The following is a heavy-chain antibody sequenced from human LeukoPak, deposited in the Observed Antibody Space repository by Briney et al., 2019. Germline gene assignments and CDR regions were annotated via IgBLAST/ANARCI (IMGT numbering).Heavy chain of an antibody. J-gene: IGHJ6*02. D-gene: IGHD2-2*01. CDR3: ARDEVGWEYQLLLAHYYYGMDV. Sequence: QTGGSLRLSCAASGFTFSSYWTHWVRQAPGKGLVWVSRINSDGSSTSYADSVKGRFTISRDNAKNTLYLQMNSLRAEDTAVYYCARDEVGWEYQLLLAHYYYGMDVWGQGTTVTVSS. V-gene: IGHV3-74*01. CDR1: GFTFSSYW. CDR2: INSDGSST.